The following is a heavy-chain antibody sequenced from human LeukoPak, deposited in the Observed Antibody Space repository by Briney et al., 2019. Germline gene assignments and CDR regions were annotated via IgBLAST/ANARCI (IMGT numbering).Heavy chain of an antibody. CDR3: ARLPIY. Sequence: GGSLRLSCAVSGITLSNYGMTWVRQAPGKGLEWVAGISDTGGRTNYADSVKGRFTISRDNPKNMLYLQMNSLRPEDTAVYYCARLPIYWGQGTLVTVSS. CDR1: GITLSNYG. J-gene: IGHJ4*02. D-gene: IGHD4-11*01. V-gene: IGHV3-23*01. CDR2: ISDTGGRT.